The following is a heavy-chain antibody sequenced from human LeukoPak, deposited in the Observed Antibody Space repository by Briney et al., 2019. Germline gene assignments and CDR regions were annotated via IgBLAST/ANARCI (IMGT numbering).Heavy chain of an antibody. J-gene: IGHJ4*02. CDR1: GYTFTSYY. D-gene: IGHD2-21*02. CDR3: ARDRHIVVVTASRPIDY. Sequence: ASVKVSCKASGYTFTSYYMHWVRQAPGQGLEWMGWINPNSGGTNYAQKFQGRVTMTRDTSTSTAYMELRSLRSDDTAVYYCARDRHIVVVTASRPIDYWGQGTLVTVSS. V-gene: IGHV1-2*02. CDR2: INPNSGGT.